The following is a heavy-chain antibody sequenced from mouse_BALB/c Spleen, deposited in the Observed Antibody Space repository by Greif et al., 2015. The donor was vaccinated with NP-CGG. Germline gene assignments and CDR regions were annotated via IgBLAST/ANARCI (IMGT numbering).Heavy chain of an antibody. Sequence: VQLQQSGAELAKPGASVKMSCKASGYTFTSYWMHWVKQRPGQGPEWIGYINPSTGYTEYNQKFKDKATLTADKSSSPAYMQLSSLTSEDSAVYYWANYYGSSYYFDYWGQGTTLTVSS. D-gene: IGHD1-1*01. CDR3: ANYYGSSYYFDY. J-gene: IGHJ2*01. V-gene: IGHV1-7*01. CDR1: GYTFTSYW. CDR2: INPSTGYT.